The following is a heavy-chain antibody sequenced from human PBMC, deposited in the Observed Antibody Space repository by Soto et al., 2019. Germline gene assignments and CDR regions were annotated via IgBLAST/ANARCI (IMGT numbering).Heavy chain of an antibody. CDR2: MNPNSGNT. CDR3: ASEKSGYYDC. Sequence: QVQLVQSGAEVKKPGASVKVSCKASGYTFTSYDINWVRQATGQGLEWMGWMNPNSGNTGYAKKFQGRVTTTRKTSMSKAYMELSSLKSEDTDVYYCASEKSGYYDCWGQGTLGTVSS. D-gene: IGHD3-3*01. J-gene: IGHJ4*02. CDR1: GYTFTSYD. V-gene: IGHV1-8*01.